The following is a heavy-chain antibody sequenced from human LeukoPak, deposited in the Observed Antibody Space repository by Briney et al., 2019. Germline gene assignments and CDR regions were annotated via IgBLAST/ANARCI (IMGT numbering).Heavy chain of an antibody. Sequence: ASVKVSCKASGYTFTSYGISWVRQAPRQGLEWMGWISAYNGNTNYAQKLQGRVTMTTDTSTSTAYMELRSLRSDDTAVYYCARDSGSIAVAGTLYYFDYWGQGTLVTVSS. CDR2: ISAYNGNT. CDR3: ARDSGSIAVAGTLYYFDY. CDR1: GYTFTSYG. D-gene: IGHD6-19*01. J-gene: IGHJ4*02. V-gene: IGHV1-18*01.